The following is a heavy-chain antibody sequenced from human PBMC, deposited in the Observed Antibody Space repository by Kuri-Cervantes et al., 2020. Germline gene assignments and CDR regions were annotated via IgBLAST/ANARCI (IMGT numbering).Heavy chain of an antibody. CDR1: GGSFSGYY. Sequence: SETLSLTCAVYGGSFSGYYWSWIRQPPGKGLEWIGEINHSGSTNYNPSLKSRVTISVDTSKNQFSLKLSSVTAADTAVYYCASPKGSGWYKWDAFDIWGQGTMVTVSS. V-gene: IGHV4-34*01. CDR3: ASPKGSGWYKWDAFDI. D-gene: IGHD6-19*01. J-gene: IGHJ3*02. CDR2: INHSGST.